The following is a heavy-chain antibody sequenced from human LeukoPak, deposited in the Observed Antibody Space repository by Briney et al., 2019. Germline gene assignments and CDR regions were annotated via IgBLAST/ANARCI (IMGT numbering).Heavy chain of an antibody. Sequence: PSETLSLTCTVSGGSISSRSYYWSWIRQHPGKGLEWIGYIYYSGSTYYNPSLKSRLTISVDTSKNQFSLKLSSVTAADTAVYYCARFLPSVRYYFDYWGQGTLVTVSS. CDR1: GGSISSRSYY. D-gene: IGHD6-6*01. CDR2: IYYSGST. J-gene: IGHJ4*02. V-gene: IGHV4-31*03. CDR3: ARFLPSVRYYFDY.